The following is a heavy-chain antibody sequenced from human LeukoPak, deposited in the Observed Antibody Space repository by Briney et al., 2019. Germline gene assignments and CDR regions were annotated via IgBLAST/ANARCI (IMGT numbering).Heavy chain of an antibody. CDR3: ARGSAAAHQDY. J-gene: IGHJ4*02. D-gene: IGHD6-13*01. V-gene: IGHV1-69*04. Sequence: ASVKVSCTASGGTFSSYAISWVRQAPGQGLEWMGRIIPILGIANYAQKFQGRVTITADKSTSTAYMELSSLRSEDTAVYYCARGSAAAHQDYWGQGTLVTVSS. CDR1: GGTFSSYA. CDR2: IIPILGIA.